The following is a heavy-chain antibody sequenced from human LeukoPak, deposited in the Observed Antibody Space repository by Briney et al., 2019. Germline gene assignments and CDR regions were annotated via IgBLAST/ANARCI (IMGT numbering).Heavy chain of an antibody. CDR2: INPSGGST. V-gene: IGHV1-46*01. Sequence: ASVKVSCKASGYTFTSYYMHWVRQAPGQGLEWMGIINPSGGSTSYAQKFQGRVTMTRDTSTSTVYMELSSLRSEDTAVYYCARGGITGTTRGPTRLNVWGQGTMVTVSS. CDR1: GYTFTSYY. J-gene: IGHJ3*01. CDR3: ARGGITGTTRGPTRLNV. D-gene: IGHD1-20*01.